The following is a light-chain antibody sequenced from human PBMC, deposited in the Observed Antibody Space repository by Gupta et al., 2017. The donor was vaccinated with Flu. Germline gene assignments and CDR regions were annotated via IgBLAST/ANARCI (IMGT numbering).Light chain of an antibody. CDR2: AAS. CDR1: QSIRRY. V-gene: IGKV1-39*01. CDR3: QQRDNTPWT. J-gene: IGKJ1*01. Sequence: PSSLSASVGDRVTITCRASQSIRRYLHWYHQRPGKAPNLLIYAASNLQSGVPSRFSGSGSGTDFTLTINGLQPEDFATYYCQQRDNTPWTFGQGTKVEIK.